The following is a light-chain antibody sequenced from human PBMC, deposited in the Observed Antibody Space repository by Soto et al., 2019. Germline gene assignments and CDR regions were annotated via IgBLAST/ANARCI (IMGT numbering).Light chain of an antibody. Sequence: EIVSTQSPATLSVSPGARATLSCRASQSVSSNYLAWYQQNTGQAPRLIIYGASSRATGIPDRFSGSGSGTDFTLTIRRLETEEFAVYYCKQYTGLPRTFGQGNKGEI. CDR2: GAS. J-gene: IGKJ1*01. CDR3: KQYTGLPRT. CDR1: QSVSSNY. V-gene: IGKV3-20*01.